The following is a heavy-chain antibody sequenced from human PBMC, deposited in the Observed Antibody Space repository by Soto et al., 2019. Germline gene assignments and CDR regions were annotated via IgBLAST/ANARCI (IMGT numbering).Heavy chain of an antibody. CDR2: IIPIFGTA. CDR3: ARSRGARDGYNFDY. V-gene: IGHV1-69*13. D-gene: IGHD5-12*01. J-gene: IGHJ4*01. Sequence: ASVKVSCKASGGTFSSYAISWVRQAPGQGLEWMGGIIPIFGTANYAQKFQGRVTITADESTSTAYMELSSLRSEDTAVYYCARSRGARDGYNFDYWGHGTLVTVSS. CDR1: GGTFSSYA.